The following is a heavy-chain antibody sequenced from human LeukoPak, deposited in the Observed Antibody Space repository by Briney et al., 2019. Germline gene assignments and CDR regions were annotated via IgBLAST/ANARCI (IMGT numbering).Heavy chain of an antibody. V-gene: IGHV2-70*11. CDR1: GFSLDTNGMC. CDR3: ARTYYGRRTNSPLLDY. CDR2: IDWDDDK. Sequence: SGPTLVNPTQTLTLTCTFSGFSLDTNGMCVSWVRQPPGKALEWLARIDWDDDKYYNTSLKTRLTISKDTSKNQVVLTMTNMDPVDTATYYCARTYYGRRTNSPLLDYWGQGTLATVSS. J-gene: IGHJ4*02. D-gene: IGHD3-10*02.